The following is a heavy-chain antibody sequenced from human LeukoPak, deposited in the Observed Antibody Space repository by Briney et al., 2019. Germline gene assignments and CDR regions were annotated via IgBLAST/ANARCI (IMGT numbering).Heavy chain of an antibody. CDR2: IIPIFGTA. D-gene: IGHD6-19*01. V-gene: IGHV1-69*06. Sequence: ASVKVSCKASGGTFSSYAISWVRQAPGQGLEWMGGIIPIFGTANYAQKFQGRVTITADKSTSTAYMELSSLRSEDTAVYYCASLGSSGWNRFDPWGQGTLVTVSS. CDR3: ASLGSSGWNRFDP. CDR1: GGTFSSYA. J-gene: IGHJ5*02.